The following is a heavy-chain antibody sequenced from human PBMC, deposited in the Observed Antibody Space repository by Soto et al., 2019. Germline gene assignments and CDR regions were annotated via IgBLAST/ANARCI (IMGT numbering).Heavy chain of an antibody. CDR3: ARGDYSNEYGMDV. Sequence: WSRRLSCAASVFTFSSYAMHWVRQAPGKGLEYVSAISSNGGSAYYADSVKGRFTISRDNSKNTLYLQMGSLRAEDMAVYYCARGDYSNEYGMDVWGQGTTVTVSS. CDR1: VFTFSSYA. D-gene: IGHD4-4*01. CDR2: ISSNGGSA. V-gene: IGHV3-64*02. J-gene: IGHJ6*02.